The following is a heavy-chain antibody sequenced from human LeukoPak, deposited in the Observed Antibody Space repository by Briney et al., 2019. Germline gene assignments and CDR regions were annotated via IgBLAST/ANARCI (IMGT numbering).Heavy chain of an antibody. V-gene: IGHV4-59*01. Sequence: SETLSLTCTVSGGSISGYYWSWIRQPPVKGLEWIGYIYFGGNTNYNPSLKSRVTMSVDTSENQISLKLSSVTAADTAVYYCARQTYYASGTYYFLDYWGQGTLVTVSS. CDR1: GGSISGYY. CDR3: ARQTYYASGTYYFLDY. D-gene: IGHD3-10*01. CDR2: IYFGGNT. J-gene: IGHJ4*02.